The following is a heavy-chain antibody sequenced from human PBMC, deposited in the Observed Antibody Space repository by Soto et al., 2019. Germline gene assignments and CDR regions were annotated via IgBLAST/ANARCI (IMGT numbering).Heavy chain of an antibody. CDR3: ARDPGYSYDNT. CDR2: IIPILGIT. J-gene: IGHJ5*02. V-gene: IGHV1-69*04. D-gene: IGHD5-18*01. CDR1: GGTFSSYT. Sequence: GASVKVSCKASGGTFSSYTISWVRQAPGQGLEWMGRIIPILGITNYAQKFQGRVTITADKSTSTAYMELSSLRSEDTAVYYCARDPGYSYDNTWGQGTLVTVSS.